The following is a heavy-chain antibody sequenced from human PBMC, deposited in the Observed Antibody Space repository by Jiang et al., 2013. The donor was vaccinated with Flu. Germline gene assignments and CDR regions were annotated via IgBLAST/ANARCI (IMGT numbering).Heavy chain of an antibody. D-gene: IGHD3-22*01. V-gene: IGHV4-59*01. CDR3: ARFSSGPAVFDH. Sequence: SLTCTVSGGSITGYYWSWIRQPPGKGLEWIGYIYYQGNTNYNPSLWSRATLSVDTSDNQFSLKLNSVTAADTAVYYCARFSSGPAVFDHWGQGTLVAVSS. CDR2: IYYQGNT. J-gene: IGHJ4*02. CDR1: GGSITGYY.